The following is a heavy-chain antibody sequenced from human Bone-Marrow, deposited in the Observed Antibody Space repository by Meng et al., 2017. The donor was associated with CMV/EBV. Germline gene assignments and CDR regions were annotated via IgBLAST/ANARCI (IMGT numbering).Heavy chain of an antibody. J-gene: IGHJ6*02. D-gene: IGHD2-15*01. Sequence: GESLKISCAASGFTFSDYYMSWIRQAPGKELEWVSYVSSTGYTIYFADSVKGRFTISRDNAKNSLYLQMSSLRAEDTAAYYCAREIGIVGGYGLDVWGQGTSVTVSS. CDR1: GFTFSDYY. CDR3: AREIGIVGGYGLDV. CDR2: VSSTGYTI. V-gene: IGHV3-11*01.